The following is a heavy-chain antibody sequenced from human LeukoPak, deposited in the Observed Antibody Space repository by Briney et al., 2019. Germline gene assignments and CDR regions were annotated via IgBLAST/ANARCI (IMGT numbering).Heavy chain of an antibody. V-gene: IGHV4-30-4*01. CDR1: GCSISSGDYY. J-gene: IGHJ4*02. Sequence: SETLSLTCTVSGCSISSGDYYWSWIRQPPGKGLEWIGYIYYSGSTYYNPSLKSRVTISVDTSKNQFSLKLSSVTAADTAVYYCASGGRDIPMAQNHPDYWGQGTLVTVSS. CDR3: ASGGRDIPMAQNHPDY. D-gene: IGHD3-10*01. CDR2: IYYSGST.